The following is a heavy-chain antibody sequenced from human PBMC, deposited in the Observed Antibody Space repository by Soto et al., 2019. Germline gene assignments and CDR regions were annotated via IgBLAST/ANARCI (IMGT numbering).Heavy chain of an antibody. CDR1: GGSISSGGYY. J-gene: IGHJ5*02. D-gene: IGHD2-8*01. CDR2: IYHSGST. CDR3: ARDFNGSPNNWFDP. V-gene: IGHV4-31*03. Sequence: PSETLSLTCTVSGGSISSGGYYWSWIRQHPGKGLEWIGYIYHSGSTYYNPSLKSRVTISVDTSKNQFSLKLSSVTAADTAVYYCARDFNGSPNNWFDPWGQGTLVTVSS.